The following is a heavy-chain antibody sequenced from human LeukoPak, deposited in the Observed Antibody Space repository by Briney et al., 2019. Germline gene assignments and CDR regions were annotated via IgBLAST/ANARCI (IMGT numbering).Heavy chain of an antibody. V-gene: IGHV5-51*01. CDR2: IYPDDSDA. CDR3: ARQRGDSGTINYFDP. D-gene: IGHD3-10*01. CDR1: GYYFSTYW. J-gene: IGHJ5*02. Sequence: AGESLKISCETSGYYFSTYWIGWVRQMPGTGLEWVGAIYPDDSDARYSPSSQGQVIISADKSTRTAYLQWSSLKASDTAVYYCARQRGDSGTINYFDPWGQGTLVTVSS.